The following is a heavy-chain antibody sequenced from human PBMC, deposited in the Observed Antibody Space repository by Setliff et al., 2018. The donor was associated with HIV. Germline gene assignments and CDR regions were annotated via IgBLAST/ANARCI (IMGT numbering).Heavy chain of an antibody. V-gene: IGHV4-4*07. CDR2: IDSSGTT. Sequence: SETLSLTCTISGGSFGVYRWSWIRQSAGRGLEGIGRIDSSGTTDYKPSRKGRVAISVDKSRNQFSLMVTSVTAADTAVYFCARDRHSSGLGSYGPWGPGSLVTVSS. CDR1: GGSFGVYR. J-gene: IGHJ5*02. D-gene: IGHD3-10*01. CDR3: ARDRHSSGLGSYGP.